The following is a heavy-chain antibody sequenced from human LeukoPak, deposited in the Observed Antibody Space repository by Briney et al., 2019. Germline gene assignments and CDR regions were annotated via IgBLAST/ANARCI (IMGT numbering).Heavy chain of an antibody. V-gene: IGHV3-30*02. Sequence: AGSLRLSCATSGFCFNKYSMHWGRQAPPQGLGWVGNIRIDESDKNYGDSVNSRFTIYTEDSKKTLYLQMSSLRADDTAVSYCAKDWDYNFWSNYDHWGQGILVTVSS. CDR3: AKDWDYNFWSNYDH. CDR2: IRIDESDK. J-gene: IGHJ4*02. CDR1: GFCFNKYS. D-gene: IGHD3-10*01.